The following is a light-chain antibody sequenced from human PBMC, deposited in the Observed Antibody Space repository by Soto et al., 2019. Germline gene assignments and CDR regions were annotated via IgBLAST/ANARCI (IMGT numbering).Light chain of an antibody. CDR1: QFVSNS. V-gene: IGKV3D-15*01. CDR2: GAS. CDR3: QQYNNWPRT. Sequence: EIVMTQSPATLSVSPGERVTLSCRASQFVSNSLAWYQQRPGQPPRLLIYGASSRATAIPDRFSGSGSGTEFTLTISSLQSEDFAVYYCQQYNNWPRTFGQGTKVDI. J-gene: IGKJ1*01.